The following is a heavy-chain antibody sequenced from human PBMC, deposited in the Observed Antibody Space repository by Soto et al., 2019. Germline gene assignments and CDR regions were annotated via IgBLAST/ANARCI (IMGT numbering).Heavy chain of an antibody. D-gene: IGHD1-1*01. V-gene: IGHV3-21*01. Sequence: GGSLRLSCAASGFTFSSYSMNWVRQAPGKGLEWVSSISSSSSYIYYADSVKGRFTISRDNAKNSLYLQMNSLRAEDTAVYYCARESGSEGTSDYWGQGTLVTVSS. CDR3: ARESGSEGTSDY. CDR1: GFTFSSYS. J-gene: IGHJ4*02. CDR2: ISSSSSYI.